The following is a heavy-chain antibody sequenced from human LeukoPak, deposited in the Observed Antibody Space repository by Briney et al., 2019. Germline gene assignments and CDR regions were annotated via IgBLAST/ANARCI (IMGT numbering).Heavy chain of an antibody. CDR3: ARVYDYGKFDY. CDR2: IHYSGIT. D-gene: IGHD4/OR15-4a*01. CDR1: GASISSHY. Sequence: SETLSLTCTVSGASISSHYWSWIRQPPGRGLEWIGYIHYSGITSYDPSLKSRVTISVDTSKNQFSLDLNSVTTADTAAYYCARVYDYGKFDYWGPGTLITVSS. J-gene: IGHJ4*02. V-gene: IGHV4-59*11.